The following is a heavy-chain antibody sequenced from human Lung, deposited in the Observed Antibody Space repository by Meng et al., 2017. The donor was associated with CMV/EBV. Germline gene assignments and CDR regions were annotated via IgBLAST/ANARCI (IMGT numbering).Heavy chain of an antibody. J-gene: IGHJ5*02. V-gene: IGHV4-59*07. CDR1: GGSISSYY. CDR3: ARVDGTYYDFWSGSVGSWFDP. CDR2: IYYSGST. D-gene: IGHD3-3*01. Sequence: SDTLSLTCTVSGGSISSYYWSWVRQPPGKGLAWIGYIYYSGSTNYNPSLKSRVTISVDTSKNQFSLKLSSVTAADTAVYYCARVDGTYYDFWSGSVGSWFDPXGQGXLVTVSS.